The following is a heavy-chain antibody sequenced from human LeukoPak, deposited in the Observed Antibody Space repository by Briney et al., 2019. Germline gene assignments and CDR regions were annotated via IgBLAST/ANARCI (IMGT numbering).Heavy chain of an antibody. CDR3: VCDYYGSGSYSSPYYYYGMDV. J-gene: IGHJ6*02. CDR2: INPNSGGT. D-gene: IGHD3-10*01. V-gene: IGHV1-2*06. Sequence: VASVKVSCKASGYTFTGYYMHWVRQAPGQGLEWMGRINPNSGGTNYAQKFQGRVTMTRDTSISTAYMELSRLRSDDTAVYYCVCDYYGSGSYSSPYYYYGMDVWGQGTTVTVSS. CDR1: GYTFTGYY.